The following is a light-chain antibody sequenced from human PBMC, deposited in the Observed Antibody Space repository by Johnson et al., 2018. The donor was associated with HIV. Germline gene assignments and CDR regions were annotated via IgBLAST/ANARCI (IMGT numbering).Light chain of an antibody. CDR3: GTWDTSLSAGGV. Sequence: VLTQPPSVSAAPGQKVTISCSGSTSNIGNKFVSWYQQLPGTAPKLLIYENSKRPSGIPDRFSGSKSGTSATLGITGLQTGDEAEYYCGTWDTSLSAGGVFGSGTKVTVL. CDR2: ENS. J-gene: IGLJ1*01. CDR1: TSNIGNKF. V-gene: IGLV1-51*02.